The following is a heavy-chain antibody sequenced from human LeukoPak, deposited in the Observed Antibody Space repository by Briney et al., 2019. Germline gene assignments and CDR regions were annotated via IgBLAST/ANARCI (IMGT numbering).Heavy chain of an antibody. V-gene: IGHV3-33*01. D-gene: IGHD1-26*01. CDR1: GFTFSRNA. J-gene: IGHJ4*02. Sequence: GGSLRLSCAASGFTFSRNAMHWVRQAPGKGLEWVTVIWYDGSNKYYADSVKGRFTISRDNSKNRLYLQMNSLRAEDTALYYCARDKGATTERYFDYWGQGTLVTVSS. CDR2: IWYDGSNK. CDR3: ARDKGATTERYFDY.